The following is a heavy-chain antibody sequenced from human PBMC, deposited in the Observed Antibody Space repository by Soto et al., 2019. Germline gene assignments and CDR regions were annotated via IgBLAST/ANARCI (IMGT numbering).Heavy chain of an antibody. CDR2: INAGNGNT. V-gene: IGHV1-3*01. CDR1: GYTFTSYA. CDR3: ARGGYCRGGSCPEYYGMDV. D-gene: IGHD2-15*01. Sequence: GASVKVSCKASGYTFTSYAMHWVRQAPGQRLEWMGWINAGNGNTKYSQKFQGRVTITRDTSASTAYMELSSLRSEDTAVYYCARGGYCRGGSCPEYYGMDVWGQGTTVTVYS. J-gene: IGHJ6*02.